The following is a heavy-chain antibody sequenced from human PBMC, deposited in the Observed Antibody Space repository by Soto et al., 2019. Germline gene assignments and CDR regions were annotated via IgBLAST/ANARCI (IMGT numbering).Heavy chain of an antibody. D-gene: IGHD6-19*01. Sequence: SVKVSCKASGGTFSSYTISWVRQAPGQGLEWMVRIIPILGIANYAQKFQGRVTITADKSTSTAYMELSSLRSEDTAVYYCARTCGRSGWAFDYWGQGTLVTVSS. CDR3: ARTCGRSGWAFDY. V-gene: IGHV1-69*02. CDR1: GGTFSSYT. CDR2: IIPILGIA. J-gene: IGHJ4*02.